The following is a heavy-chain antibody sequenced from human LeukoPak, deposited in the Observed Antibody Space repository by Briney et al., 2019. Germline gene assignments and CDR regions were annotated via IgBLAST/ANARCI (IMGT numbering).Heavy chain of an antibody. D-gene: IGHD2-2*01. Sequence: SETLSLICAVSGYSISSGYQWAWIGQSPGKGLEWIGSIYHSGSAHYNPSLKSRVTISVETSKNQFSLKMYSVTAADTAVYYCARDPRWLTPDCTSTSCYENYFDPWGQGTLVTVSS. CDR1: GYSISSGYQ. J-gene: IGHJ5*02. CDR2: IYHSGSA. V-gene: IGHV4-38-2*02. CDR3: ARDPRWLTPDCTSTSCYENYFDP.